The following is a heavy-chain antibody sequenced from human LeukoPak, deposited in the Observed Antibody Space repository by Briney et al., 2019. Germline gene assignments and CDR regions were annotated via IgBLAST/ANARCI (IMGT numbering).Heavy chain of an antibody. J-gene: IGHJ4*02. D-gene: IGHD2-15*01. Sequence: SETLSLTCAVYGGSFSGHYWSWIRQPPGKGLEWIWEINHSGSTNYNPSLKSRVTISVDTSKNQFSLKLSSVTAADTAVYYCARGRLGCSGGSCYCCNFDYWGQGTLVTVSS. CDR2: INHSGST. CDR3: ARGRLGCSGGSCYCCNFDY. CDR1: GGSFSGHY. V-gene: IGHV4-34*01.